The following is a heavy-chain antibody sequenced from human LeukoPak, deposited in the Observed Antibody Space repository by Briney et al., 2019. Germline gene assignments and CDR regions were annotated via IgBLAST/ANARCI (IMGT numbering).Heavy chain of an antibody. CDR3: ARDITVSNWFDP. Sequence: SETLSLTCTVSGGSISSYYWSWIRQPPGKGLEWIGYIYYSGSTNYNPSLKSRVTISVDTSKKQFSLKLTSVTAADTAVYYCARDITVSNWFDPWGQGTLVTVSS. CDR2: IYYSGST. D-gene: IGHD3-10*01. V-gene: IGHV4-59*12. J-gene: IGHJ5*02. CDR1: GGSISSYY.